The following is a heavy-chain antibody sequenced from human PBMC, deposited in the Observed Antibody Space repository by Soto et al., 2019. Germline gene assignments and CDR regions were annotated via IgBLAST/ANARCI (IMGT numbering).Heavy chain of an antibody. CDR1: GFTFSGYS. D-gene: IGHD3-22*01. Sequence: PGGSLRLSCAASGFTFSGYSMNWVRQAPGKGLEWVSSISSSSYIYYADSVKGRFTISRDNAKNSLYLQMNSLRAEDTAVYYCARDRITMIVVEIYGMDVWGQGTTVTVSS. CDR2: ISSSSYI. V-gene: IGHV3-21*04. J-gene: IGHJ6*02. CDR3: ARDRITMIVVEIYGMDV.